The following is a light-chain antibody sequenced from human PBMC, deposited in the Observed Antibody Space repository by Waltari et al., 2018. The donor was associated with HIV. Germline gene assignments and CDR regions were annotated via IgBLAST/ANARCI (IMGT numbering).Light chain of an antibody. CDR3: TSFADAYTHKV. V-gene: IGLV2-14*01. Sequence: QSALTQPASVSVSPGQSSTISCTGTSSDVGGCNFVSCYQQHPGKAPKLVIFHVSARPSGVSDRFSGSKSGNTASLTIPGLQAEDEATYYCTSFADAYTHKVFGAGTTLTVL. J-gene: IGLJ2*01. CDR1: SSDVGGCNF. CDR2: HVS.